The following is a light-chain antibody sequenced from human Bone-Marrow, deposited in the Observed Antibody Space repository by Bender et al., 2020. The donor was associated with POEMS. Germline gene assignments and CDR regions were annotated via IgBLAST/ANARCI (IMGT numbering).Light chain of an antibody. CDR2: DVT. Sequence: QSALTQPASVSGSPGQSITISCTGTSSDVGTYNYVSWYQQHPGKAPKLIIYDVTYRASGVSDRFSGSKSGNTASLTISGLQAEDETDYYCSSYTTDGTFVFGTGTEVTVL. CDR3: SSYTTDGTFV. J-gene: IGLJ1*01. V-gene: IGLV2-14*03. CDR1: SSDVGTYNY.